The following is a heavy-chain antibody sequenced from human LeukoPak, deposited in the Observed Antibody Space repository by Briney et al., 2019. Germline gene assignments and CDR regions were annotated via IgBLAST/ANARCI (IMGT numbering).Heavy chain of an antibody. CDR1: GFTFSSYA. CDR2: ISGSGGST. J-gene: IGHJ4*02. D-gene: IGHD1-26*01. CDR3: ANDQSSGSYLSGDY. V-gene: IGHV3-23*01. Sequence: HPGGSLRLSCAASGFTFSSYAMSWVRQAPGKGLEWVSAISGSGGSTYYADSVKGRFTISRDNSKNTLYLQMNSLRAEDTAVYYCANDQSSGSYLSGDYWGQGTLVTVSS.